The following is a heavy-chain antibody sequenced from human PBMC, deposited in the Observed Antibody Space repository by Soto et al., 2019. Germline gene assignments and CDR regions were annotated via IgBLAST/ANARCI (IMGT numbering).Heavy chain of an antibody. CDR2: INAGNGNT. CDR3: AMSVVSQYTPYYYGMDV. Sequence: ASVKVSCKASGYTFTSYAMHWVRQAPGQRLEWMGWINAGNGNTKYSQKFQGRVTITRDTSASTAYMELSSLRSEDTAVYYCAMSVVSQYTPYYYGMDVWGQGTTVTVSS. V-gene: IGHV1-3*01. D-gene: IGHD3-22*01. CDR1: GYTFTSYA. J-gene: IGHJ6*02.